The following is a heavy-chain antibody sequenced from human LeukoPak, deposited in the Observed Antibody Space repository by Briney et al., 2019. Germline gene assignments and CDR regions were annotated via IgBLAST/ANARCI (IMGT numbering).Heavy chain of an antibody. CDR1: GYSISSGYY. J-gene: IGHJ4*02. V-gene: IGHV4-38-2*01. D-gene: IGHD3-22*01. CDR3: ARTTYYYDSSGYLGEGYFDY. Sequence: SETLSLTCAVSGYSISSGYYWGWIRQPPGKGLERIGSIYHSGSTYYNPSLKGRVTISVDTSKNQFSLKLSSVTAADTAVYYCARTTYYYDSSGYLGEGYFDYWGQGTLVTVSS. CDR2: IYHSGST.